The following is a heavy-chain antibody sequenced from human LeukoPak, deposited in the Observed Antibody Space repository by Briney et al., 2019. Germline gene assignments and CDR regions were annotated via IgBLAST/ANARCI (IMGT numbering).Heavy chain of an antibody. D-gene: IGHD6-13*01. V-gene: IGHV4-4*08. Sequence: GSLRLSCAASGFTFSSYSMNWVRQAPGKGLEWIGRIYTSGSTNYNPSLKSRVTISVDTSKNQFSLKLSSVTAAVTAVYYCARKAVDSSSWYDAFDYWGQGTLVTVSS. J-gene: IGHJ4*02. CDR1: GFTFSSYS. CDR3: ARKAVDSSSWYDAFDY. CDR2: IYTSGST.